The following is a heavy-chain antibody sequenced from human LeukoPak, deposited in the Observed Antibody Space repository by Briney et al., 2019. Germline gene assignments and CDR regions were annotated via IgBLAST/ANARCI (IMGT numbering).Heavy chain of an antibody. D-gene: IGHD3-22*01. CDR3: ARFYSYDSSGYSDY. Sequence: KPAETLSLTCTVSGVSISRYYWSWVRQPPGKGLEGIWDIYYSWSTNYNPALNRRVTISVDTSKNKFSMKLSSVPGADTAVYYCARFYSYDSSGYSDYWGQGTLVTVSS. V-gene: IGHV4-59*08. CDR2: IYYSWST. J-gene: IGHJ4*02. CDR1: GVSISRYY.